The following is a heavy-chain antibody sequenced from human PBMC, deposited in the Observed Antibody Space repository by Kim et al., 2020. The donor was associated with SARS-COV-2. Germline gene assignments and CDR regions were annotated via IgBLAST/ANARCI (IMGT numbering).Heavy chain of an antibody. CDR3: ARAGDYGDCFDY. CDR2: INTNSGGT. Sequence: ASVKVSCKASGYTFTGYYMHWVRQAPGQGLEWMGRINTNSGGTNYAQKFQGRVTLARDTSISTAYMELSRLGSDDTAVYYCARAGDYGDCFDYWGQGTLVTVSS. CDR1: GYTFTGYY. D-gene: IGHD4-17*01. V-gene: IGHV1-2*06. J-gene: IGHJ4*02.